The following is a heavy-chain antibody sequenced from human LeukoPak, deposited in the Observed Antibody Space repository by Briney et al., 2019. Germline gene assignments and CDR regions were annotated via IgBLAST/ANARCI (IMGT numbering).Heavy chain of an antibody. J-gene: IGHJ3*02. CDR1: GYTFTTYW. D-gene: IGHD1-14*01. V-gene: IGHV5-51*01. CDR3: ARSEPRGRSFDI. Sequence: GESLNISCKCSGYTFTTYWIGWVRQTPGKGLGCMGVIYPVDSDTRYSPSFQGQVTISADKSISTAYLQWTSLKASDTAMYYCARSEPRGRSFDIWGQGTMVTVSS. CDR2: IYPVDSDT.